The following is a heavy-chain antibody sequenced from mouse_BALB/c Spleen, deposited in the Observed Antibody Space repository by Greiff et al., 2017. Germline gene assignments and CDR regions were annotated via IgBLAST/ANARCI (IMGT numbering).Heavy chain of an antibody. V-gene: IGHV1-14*01. CDR1: GYTFTSYV. D-gene: IGHD1-1*01. CDR3: ARKSVYYYGSSYYFDY. Sequence: VQLQQSGPELVKPGASVKMSCKASGYTFTSYVMHWVKQKPGQGLEWIGYINPYNDGTKYNEKFKGKATLTSDKSSSTAYMELSSLTSEDSAVYYCARKSVYYYGSSYYFDYWGQGTTLTVSS. J-gene: IGHJ2*01. CDR2: INPYNDGT.